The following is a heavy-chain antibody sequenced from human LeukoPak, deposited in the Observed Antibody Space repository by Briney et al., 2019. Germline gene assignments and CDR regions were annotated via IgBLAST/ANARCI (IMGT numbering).Heavy chain of an antibody. Sequence: SETLSLTCAVYGWSFNDFYWNWIRQPPGKGLEWIGEINARGDTNYNPSLKSRVTISVDTSKNQFSLSLSSMSASDTAVYYCARGQVPAARGRNWFDPWGQGTLVTVSS. J-gene: IGHJ5*02. D-gene: IGHD2-2*01. V-gene: IGHV4-34*01. CDR3: ARGQVPAARGRNWFDP. CDR1: GWSFNDFY. CDR2: INARGDT.